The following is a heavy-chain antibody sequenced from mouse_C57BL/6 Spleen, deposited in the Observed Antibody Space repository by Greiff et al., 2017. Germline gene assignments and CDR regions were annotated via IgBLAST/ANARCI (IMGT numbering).Heavy chain of an antibody. CDR2: IYPGDGDT. Sequence: QVQLQQSGPELVKPGASVKISCKASGYAFSSSWMNWVKQRPGTGLEWIGRIYPGDGDTNYNGKFKGKATLTAAKSSSTAYMQLSSLTSEDSAVYFCARSGLRDWYFDVWGTGTTVTVSS. V-gene: IGHV1-82*01. CDR3: ARSGLRDWYFDV. CDR1: GYAFSSSW. D-gene: IGHD2-2*01. J-gene: IGHJ1*03.